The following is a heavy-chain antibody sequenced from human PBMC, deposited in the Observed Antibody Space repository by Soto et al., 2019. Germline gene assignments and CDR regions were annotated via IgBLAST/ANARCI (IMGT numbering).Heavy chain of an antibody. V-gene: IGHV1-46*01. CDR2: INPSGGST. Sequence: ASVKVSCKASGYTFTSYYMHWVRQAPAQGLEWMGIINPSGGSTSYAQKFQGRVTMTRDTSTSTVYMELSSLRSEDTAVYYCARGVDESSSGSYAGYTHYFDYWGQGTLVTVSS. CDR1: GYTFTSYY. J-gene: IGHJ4*02. CDR3: ARGVDESSSGSYAGYTHYFDY. D-gene: IGHD1-26*01.